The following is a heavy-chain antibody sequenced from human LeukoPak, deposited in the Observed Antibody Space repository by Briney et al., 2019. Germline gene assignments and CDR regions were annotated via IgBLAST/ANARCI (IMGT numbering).Heavy chain of an antibody. Sequence: GGSLRLSCAASGFTFSGYAMSWVRQAPGKGLEWGSAISGSGGSTYYADSVNGRFTISRDNSKNTLYLKMNSLRAEDTAVYYCAKAYDFWSGSANAFDIWGQGTMVTVSS. V-gene: IGHV3-23*01. D-gene: IGHD3-3*01. CDR2: ISGSGGST. CDR3: AKAYDFWSGSANAFDI. CDR1: GFTFSGYA. J-gene: IGHJ3*02.